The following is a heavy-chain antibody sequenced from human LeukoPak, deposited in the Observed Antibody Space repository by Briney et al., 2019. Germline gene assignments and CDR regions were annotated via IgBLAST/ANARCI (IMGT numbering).Heavy chain of an antibody. CDR3: AGDFRTQLDGYSPPYHFDY. J-gene: IGHJ4*02. Sequence: GGSLRLSCAASGFTFSSHSMSWVRQAPGKGLDWVSSIDSSSSHIYYADSMEGRFTISRDNAKNSLFLQMNSLRAEDTAVYYCAGDFRTQLDGYSPPYHFDYWGQGALVTVSS. D-gene: IGHD5-24*01. CDR2: IDSSSSHI. CDR1: GFTFSSHS. V-gene: IGHV3-21*01.